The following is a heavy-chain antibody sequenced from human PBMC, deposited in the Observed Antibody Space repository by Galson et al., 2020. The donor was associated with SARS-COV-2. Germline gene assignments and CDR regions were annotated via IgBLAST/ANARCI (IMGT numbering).Heavy chain of an antibody. CDR3: ARSSSIGWVFGIVSHYYGMDV. CDR1: GFTFDDYG. J-gene: IGHJ6*02. V-gene: IGHV3-20*04. Sequence: GGSLRLSCAASGFTFDDYGMSWVRQAPGKGLEWVSGINWNGGSTGYAESVKGRFTISRDNAKKSLYLQMNSLRAEDTALYYCARSSSIGWVFGIVSHYYGMDVWGPGTTVIVSS. D-gene: IGHD3-3*01. CDR2: INWNGGST.